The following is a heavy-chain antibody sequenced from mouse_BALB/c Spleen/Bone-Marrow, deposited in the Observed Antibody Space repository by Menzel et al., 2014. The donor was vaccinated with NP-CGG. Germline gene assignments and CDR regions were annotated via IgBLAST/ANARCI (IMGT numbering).Heavy chain of an antibody. CDR3: VLRWFAY. V-gene: IGHV5-4*02. J-gene: IGHJ3*01. CDR2: ISDGGSYT. D-gene: IGHD1-1*01. CDR1: GLTFSDYY. Sequence: EVQVVESGGGLVKPGGSLKLSCAASGLTFSDYYMYWVRQTPEKRLEWVATISDGGSYTYYPDSVKGRFTISRDNAKNNLYLQMSSLKSEDTAMYYCVLRWFAYWGQGTLVTVSA.